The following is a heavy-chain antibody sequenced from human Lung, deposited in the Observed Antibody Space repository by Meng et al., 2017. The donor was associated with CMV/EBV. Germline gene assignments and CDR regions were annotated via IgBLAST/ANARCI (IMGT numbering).Heavy chain of an antibody. J-gene: IGHJ4*02. D-gene: IGHD5-12*01. V-gene: IGHV3-74*01. CDR1: GFTFNYYW. CDR3: ARGNIGGDF. CDR2: INSDGSVT. Sequence: GQLVASGGDLVQPGGSLTLSCAASGFTFNYYWMHWVRQSPGKGLVWVSRINSDGSVTDYADSVGGRFTISRDNAKNMLYLQMNTLRAEDTAVYFCARGNIGGDFWGQGSLVTVSS.